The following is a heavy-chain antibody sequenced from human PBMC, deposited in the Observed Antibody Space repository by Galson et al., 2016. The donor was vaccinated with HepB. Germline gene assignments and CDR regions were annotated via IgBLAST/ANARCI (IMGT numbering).Heavy chain of an antibody. CDR2: VSFDGSNK. Sequence: SLRLSCAASGFTFGHHGIHWVRQAPGKGLDWVAVVSFDGSNKAYADSVKGRFIVSRDNSNDTVFLQMNSVTVEDTAIYFCAKERMIRGIIIPSPLDFWGQGTLVAVSS. V-gene: IGHV3-30*18. CDR1: GFTFGHHG. CDR3: AKERMIRGIIIPSPLDF. J-gene: IGHJ4*02. D-gene: IGHD3-10*01.